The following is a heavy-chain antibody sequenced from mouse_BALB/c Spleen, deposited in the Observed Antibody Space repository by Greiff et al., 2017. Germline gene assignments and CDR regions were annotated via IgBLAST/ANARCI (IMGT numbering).Heavy chain of an antibody. CDR3: ARDGATPFAY. CDR1: GFTFSSYA. Sequence: DVKLVESGGGLVKPGGSLKLSCAASGFTFSSYAMSWVRQSPEERLEWVAEISSGGSYTYYPDTVTGRFTISRDNAKNTLYLEMSSLRSEDTAMYYCARDGATPFAYWGQGTLVTVSA. V-gene: IGHV5-9-4*01. CDR2: ISSGGSYT. D-gene: IGHD3-1*01. J-gene: IGHJ3*01.